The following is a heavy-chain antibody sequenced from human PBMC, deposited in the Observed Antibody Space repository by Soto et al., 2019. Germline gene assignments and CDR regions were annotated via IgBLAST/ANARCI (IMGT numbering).Heavy chain of an antibody. V-gene: IGHV3-74*01. D-gene: IGHD2-2*01. CDR3: ARGVPNCSSSSCYFDF. Sequence: EVQLVESGGGLVQPGGSLRLSCAASAFTSISHWMNRVRQGPGKGLVWVSRIIGDGRTTSHADSVKGRSTISRDNAKNTLYLEMNSLRVEDRAVYYCARGVPNCSSSSCYFDFWGQGTLVTVSS. CDR1: AFTSISHW. J-gene: IGHJ4*02. CDR2: IIGDGRTT.